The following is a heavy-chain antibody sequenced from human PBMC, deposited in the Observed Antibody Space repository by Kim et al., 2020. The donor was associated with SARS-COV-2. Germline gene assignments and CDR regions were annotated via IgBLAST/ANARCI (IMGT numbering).Heavy chain of an antibody. D-gene: IGHD3-3*01. CDR2: IWYDGTNK. CDR1: GFKFSNYG. CDR3: ARDPRTFYDFWSGYSDNWFDP. Sequence: GGSLRLSCGVSGFKFSNYGMHWVRQAPGKGLEWVAGIWYDGTNKHYADSVKGRFTISRDNSNNTLFLQINSLRVEDTAMYYCARDPRTFYDFWSGYSDNWFDPWGQGTLVTVSS. J-gene: IGHJ5*02. V-gene: IGHV3-33*01.